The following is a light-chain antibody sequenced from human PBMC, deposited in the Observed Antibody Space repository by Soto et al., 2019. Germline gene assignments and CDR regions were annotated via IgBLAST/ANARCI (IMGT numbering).Light chain of an antibody. J-gene: IGKJ4*01. CDR2: GAS. CDR1: QNINSD. V-gene: IGKV3-15*01. CDR3: HQYKDWPPVT. Sequence: EIVMTQSPATVSVSPGERATLSCRASQNINSDLAWYQQKPGQAPRLLIFGASTRATGIPARFSGSGSGTEFTLTITSLHSEDFAVYYCHQYKDWPPVTFGGGTKVDI.